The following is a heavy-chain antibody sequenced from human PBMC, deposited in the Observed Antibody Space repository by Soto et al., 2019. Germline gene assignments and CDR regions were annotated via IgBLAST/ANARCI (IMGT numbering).Heavy chain of an antibody. V-gene: IGHV3-15*07. CDR3: ARGQGVPDNNWFDP. Sequence: GGSLRLSCAASGFTFSKAWMNWVLQAPWKGLEWVGRIKSKTDGGTTDYAAPVKGRFTISRDDSKNTLYLQMNSLKTEDTAVYYCARGQGVPDNNWFDPWGQGTLVTVSS. D-gene: IGHD3-10*01. J-gene: IGHJ5*02. CDR2: IKSKTDGGTT. CDR1: GFTFSKAW.